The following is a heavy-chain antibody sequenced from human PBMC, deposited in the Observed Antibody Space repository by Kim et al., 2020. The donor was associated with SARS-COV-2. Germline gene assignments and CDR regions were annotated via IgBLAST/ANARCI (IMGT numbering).Heavy chain of an antibody. CDR3: ASVLTSGWSYFDY. V-gene: IGHV3-21*01. Sequence: GGSLRLSCAASGFTFSSYSMNWVRQAPGKGMEWISSISSSGSYIYYADSMKGRFTISRDNARASLYLQMNSLRAEDTAVYYCASVLTSGWSYFDYWGQGT. CDR1: GFTFSSYS. CDR2: ISSSGSYI. J-gene: IGHJ4*02. D-gene: IGHD6-19*01.